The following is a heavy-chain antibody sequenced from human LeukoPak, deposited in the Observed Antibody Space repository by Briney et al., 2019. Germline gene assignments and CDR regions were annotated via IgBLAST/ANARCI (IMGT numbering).Heavy chain of an antibody. CDR3: ARDGGGYEVVDY. Sequence: GASVKVSCKASGYTFTGYYMHWVRQAPGQGLEWMGRTNPNSGGTNYAQKFQGRVTMTRDTSISTAYMELSRLRSDDTAVYYCARDGGGYEVVDYWGQGTLVTVSS. CDR2: TNPNSGGT. J-gene: IGHJ4*02. V-gene: IGHV1-2*06. CDR1: GYTFTGYY. D-gene: IGHD5-12*01.